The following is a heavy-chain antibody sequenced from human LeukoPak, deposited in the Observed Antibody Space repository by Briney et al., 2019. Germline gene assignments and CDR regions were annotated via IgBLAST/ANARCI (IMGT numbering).Heavy chain of an antibody. D-gene: IGHD6-19*01. CDR3: ARSQQWPVPRRFEY. J-gene: IGHJ4*02. CDR1: GFTFSNDE. Sequence: GGSLRLSCAASGFTFSNDEMNWVRQAPGKGLEWVSNISDSGTTIYYADSVKGRFTISRDNAKNSLHLQMNSLRAEDTAVYYCARSQQWPVPRRFEYWGQGTLVTVSS. V-gene: IGHV3-48*03. CDR2: ISDSGTTI.